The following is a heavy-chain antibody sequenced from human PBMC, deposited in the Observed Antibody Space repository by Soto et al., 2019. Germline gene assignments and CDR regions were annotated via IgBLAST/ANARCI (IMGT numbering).Heavy chain of an antibody. CDR1: GFSFSSYA. D-gene: IGHD5-12*01. CDR3: AKDYRLRVATIDVDY. J-gene: IGHJ4*02. V-gene: IGHV3-23*01. CDR2: ISGSGGST. Sequence: GGSLRLSCAASGFSFSSYAMSWVRQAPGKGLEWVSAISGSGGSTYYADSVKGRFTISRDNSKNTLYLQMNSLRAEDTAVYYCAKDYRLRVATIDVDYWGQGTLVTVSS.